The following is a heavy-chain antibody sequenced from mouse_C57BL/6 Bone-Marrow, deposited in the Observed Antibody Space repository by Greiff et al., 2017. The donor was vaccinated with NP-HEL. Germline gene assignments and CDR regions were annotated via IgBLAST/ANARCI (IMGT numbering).Heavy chain of an antibody. CDR3: ANILFAY. V-gene: IGHV3-6*01. CDR1: GYSITSGYY. Sequence: VQLKESGPGLVKPSQSLSLTCSVTGYSITSGYYWNWIRQFPGNKLEWMGYISYDGSNNYNPSLKNRISITRDTSKNQFFLKLNSVTTEDTATYYCANILFAYWGQGTLVTVSA. J-gene: IGHJ3*01. CDR2: ISYDGSN.